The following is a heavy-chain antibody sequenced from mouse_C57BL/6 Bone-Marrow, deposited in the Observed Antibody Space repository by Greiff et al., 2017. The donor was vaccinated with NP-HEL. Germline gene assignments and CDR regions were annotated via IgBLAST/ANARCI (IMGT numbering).Heavy chain of an antibody. CDR1: GFTFSDYY. J-gene: IGHJ4*01. V-gene: IGHV5-12*01. Sequence: DVHLVESGGGLVQPGGSLKLSCAASGFTFSDYYMYWVRQTPEKRLEWVAYISNGGGSTYYPDTVKGRFTISRDNAKNTLYLQMSRLKSEDTAMYYCARVGRDAMDYWGQGTSVTVSS. CDR3: ARVGRDAMDY. CDR2: ISNGGGST.